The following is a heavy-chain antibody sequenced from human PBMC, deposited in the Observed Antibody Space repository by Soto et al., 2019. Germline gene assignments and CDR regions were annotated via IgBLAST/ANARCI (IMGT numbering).Heavy chain of an antibody. V-gene: IGHV1-3*01. CDR2: INAGNGNT. D-gene: IGHD4-17*01. CDR1: GYTFTSYA. CDR3: ARSEDYGDYWFDP. J-gene: IGHJ5*02. Sequence: QVQLVQSGAEVKKPGASVKVSCKASGYTFTSYAMHWVRQAPGQRLEWMGWINAGNGNTKYSQKFQGRVTITRDTSASTAYMELSSLSSEDTAVYYCARSEDYGDYWFDPWGQGTLVTVSS.